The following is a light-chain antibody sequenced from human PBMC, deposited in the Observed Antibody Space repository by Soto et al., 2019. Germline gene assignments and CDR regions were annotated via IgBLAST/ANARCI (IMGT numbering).Light chain of an antibody. J-gene: IGKJ1*01. CDR2: HAS. CDR1: QSITNL. CDR3: QKYNFYST. V-gene: IGKV1-5*01. Sequence: DIQMTQSPSTLSASVGDRVTITCRASQSITNLLAWYQQRPGEAPKLLIYHASNLESGVPSRFSGSGSGTEFSLTIISLPPDDFATYYCQKYNFYSTFCQGTKVEIK.